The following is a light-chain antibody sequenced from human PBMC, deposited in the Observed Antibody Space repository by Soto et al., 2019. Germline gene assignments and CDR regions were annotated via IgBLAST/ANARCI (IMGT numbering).Light chain of an antibody. CDR1: QSVDIY. J-gene: IGKJ4*01. CDR3: QQRKYWPPLT. CDR2: DAS. V-gene: IGKV3-11*01. Sequence: VLTQSPATLSLSPGERATLSCRASQSVDIYLAWYQQQPGQAPRLLIYDASTRATGIPARFSGSGSGTDFTLSISSLEPEDFAVYYCQQRKYWPPLTFGGGTRVQIK.